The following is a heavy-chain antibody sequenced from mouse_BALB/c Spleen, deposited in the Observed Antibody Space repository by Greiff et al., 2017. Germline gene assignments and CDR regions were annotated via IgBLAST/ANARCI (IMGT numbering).Heavy chain of an antibody. CDR3: ARRYDVGYYAMDY. CDR2: ISSGSSTI. Sequence: DVKLVESGGGLVQPGGSRKLSCAASGFTFSSFGMHWVRQAPEKGLEWVAYISSGSSTIYYADTVKGRFTISRDNPKNTLFLQMTSLRSEDTAMYYCARRYDVGYYAMDYWGQGTSVTVSS. J-gene: IGHJ4*01. CDR1: GFTFSSFG. V-gene: IGHV5-17*02. D-gene: IGHD2-14*01.